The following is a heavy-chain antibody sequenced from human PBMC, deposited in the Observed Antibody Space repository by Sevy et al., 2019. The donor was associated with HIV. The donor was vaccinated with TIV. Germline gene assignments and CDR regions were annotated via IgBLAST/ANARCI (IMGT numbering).Heavy chain of an antibody. J-gene: IGHJ4*02. Sequence: GGSLRLSFTASGFTFGDYAMSWFRQAPGKGLEWVGFIRSKAYGGTTEYAASVKGRFTISRDDSRSIAYLQMNSLKTEDTAVYYCTRAYDSSGYYYRIFDYWGQGTLVTVSS. CDR2: IRSKAYGGTT. CDR3: TRAYDSSGYYYRIFDY. CDR1: GFTFGDYA. D-gene: IGHD3-22*01. V-gene: IGHV3-49*03.